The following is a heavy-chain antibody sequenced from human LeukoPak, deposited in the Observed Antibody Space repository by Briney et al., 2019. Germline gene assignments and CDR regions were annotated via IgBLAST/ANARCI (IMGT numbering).Heavy chain of an antibody. CDR2: IKKDGSEK. CDR1: GFTVSDHY. V-gene: IGHV3-7*01. J-gene: IGHJ4*02. Sequence: PGGSLRLSCAASGFTVSDHYMSWVRQAPGKGLEWVANIKKDGSEKYYVDAVKGRFTISRDNAKTSLYLQMNSLRAEDTAVYYCARDLSGVTGYTYGRGIDYWGQGTLVTVSS. D-gene: IGHD5-18*01. CDR3: ARDLSGVTGYTYGRGIDY.